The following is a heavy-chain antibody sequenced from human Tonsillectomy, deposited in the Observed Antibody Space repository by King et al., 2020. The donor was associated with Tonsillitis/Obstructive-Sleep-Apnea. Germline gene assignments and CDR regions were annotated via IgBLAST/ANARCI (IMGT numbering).Heavy chain of an antibody. CDR2: ISGSGGST. CDR3: AKDKEGVLYCYDSSGYFGY. J-gene: IGHJ4*02. CDR1: GFTFSSYA. Sequence: VQLVESGGGLVQPGGSLRLSCAASGFTFSSYAMSWVRQAPGKGLEWVSAISGSGGSTYYADSVKGRFTISRDNSKNTLYLQMNSLRAEDTAVYYCAKDKEGVLYCYDSSGYFGYWGQGTLVTVSS. D-gene: IGHD3-22*01. V-gene: IGHV3-23*04.